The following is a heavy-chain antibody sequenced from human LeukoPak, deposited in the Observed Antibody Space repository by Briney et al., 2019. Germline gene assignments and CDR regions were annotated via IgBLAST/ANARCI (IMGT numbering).Heavy chain of an antibody. V-gene: IGHV1-2*06. CDR2: INPNSGGT. J-gene: IGHJ4*02. Sequence: GASVKVSCKASGYTFTGYYMHWVRQAPGQGLEWMGRINPNSGGTNYAQKFQGRVTMTRDTSISTAYMELRSLRSDDTAVYYCARDLHSGSYDLGYWGQGTLVTVSS. CDR1: GYTFTGYY. D-gene: IGHD1-26*01. CDR3: ARDLHSGSYDLGY.